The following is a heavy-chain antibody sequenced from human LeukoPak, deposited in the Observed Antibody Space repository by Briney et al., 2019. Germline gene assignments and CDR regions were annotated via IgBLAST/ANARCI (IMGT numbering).Heavy chain of an antibody. J-gene: IGHJ4*02. V-gene: IGHV4-34*01. Sequence: SETLSLTCAVYGGSFSGYYWSWIRHPPGKGLEWIGEINHSGSTNYNPSLKRRVTISVDTSKNQFSLKLSSVTAADTAVYYCARGWSRAFFDYWGQGTLVTVSS. CDR1: GGSFSGYY. CDR2: INHSGST. CDR3: ARGWSRAFFDY. D-gene: IGHD3-3*01.